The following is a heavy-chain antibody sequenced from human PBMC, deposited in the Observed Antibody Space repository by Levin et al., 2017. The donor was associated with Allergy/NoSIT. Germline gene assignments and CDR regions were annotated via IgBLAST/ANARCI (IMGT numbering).Heavy chain of an antibody. V-gene: IGHV3-9*01. D-gene: IGHD6-6*01. CDR3: AKDILSHSSSFYFDY. CDR1: GFTFDDYA. J-gene: IGHJ4*02. CDR2: ISWNSGSI. Sequence: GGSLRLSCAASGFTFDDYAMHWVRQAPGKGLEWVSGISWNSGSIGYADSVKGRFTISRDNAKNSLYLQMNSLRAEDTALYYCAKDILSHSSSFYFDYWGQGTLVTVSS.